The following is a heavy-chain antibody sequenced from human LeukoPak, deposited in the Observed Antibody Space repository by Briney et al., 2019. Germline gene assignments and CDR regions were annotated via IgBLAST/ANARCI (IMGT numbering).Heavy chain of an antibody. V-gene: IGHV1-8*01. J-gene: IGHJ5*02. CDR1: GYTFTSYD. CDR2: MNPNSGNT. D-gene: IGHD3-9*01. Sequence: ASVKVSCKASGYTFTSYDINWVRQATAQGLEWMGWMNPNSGNTGYPQKFQGRVTMTRNTSISTAYMELSSLRSEDTAVYYCARAKPLTYYDILTGYYPDWFDPWGQGTLVTVSS. CDR3: ARAKPLTYYDILTGYYPDWFDP.